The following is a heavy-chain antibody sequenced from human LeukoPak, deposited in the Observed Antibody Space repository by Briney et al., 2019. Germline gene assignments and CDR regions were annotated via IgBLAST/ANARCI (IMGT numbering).Heavy chain of an antibody. D-gene: IGHD3-3*01. J-gene: IGHJ5*02. CDR1: GGSISSYY. V-gene: IGHV4-4*07. CDR3: ARDRRPTYDFWSGYDNWFDP. CDR2: IYTSGST. Sequence: PSETLSLTCTVSGGSISSYYWSWIRQPAGKGLGWIGRIYTSGSTNYNPSLKSRVTMSVDTSKNQFSLKLSSVTAADTAVYYCARDRRPTYDFWSGYDNWFDPWGQGTLVTVSS.